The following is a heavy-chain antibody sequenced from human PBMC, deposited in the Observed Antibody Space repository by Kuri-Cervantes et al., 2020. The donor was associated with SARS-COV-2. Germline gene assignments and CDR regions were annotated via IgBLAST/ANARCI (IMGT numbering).Heavy chain of an antibody. CDR1: GFTFSSYW. CDR3: ARGLGTADAFDI. V-gene: IGHV3-74*01. J-gene: IGHJ3*02. D-gene: IGHD1-1*01. Sequence: GESLKISCAASGFTFSSYWMHWVRQAPGKGLVWVSRINSDGSSTSYADSVKGRFTISRDNAKSTLYLQMNSLRAEDTAVYYCARGLGTADAFDIWGQGTMVTVSS. CDR2: INSDGSST.